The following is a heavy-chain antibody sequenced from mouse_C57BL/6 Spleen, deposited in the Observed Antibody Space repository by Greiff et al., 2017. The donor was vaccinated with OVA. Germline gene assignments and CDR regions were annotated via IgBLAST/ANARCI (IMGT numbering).Heavy chain of an antibody. J-gene: IGHJ4*01. CDR3: ARGGLVATNYYAMDY. D-gene: IGHD1-1*01. CDR1: GYAFSSYW. Sequence: QVQLQQSGAELVKPGASVKISCKASGYAFSSYWMNWVKQRPGKGLEWIGQIYPGDGDTNYNGKFKGKATLTADKSSSTAYMQLSSLTAEDSAVYFCARGGLVATNYYAMDYWGQGTSVTVSS. V-gene: IGHV1-80*01. CDR2: IYPGDGDT.